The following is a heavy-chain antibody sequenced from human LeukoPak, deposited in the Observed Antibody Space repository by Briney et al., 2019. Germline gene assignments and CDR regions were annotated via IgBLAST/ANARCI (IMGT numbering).Heavy chain of an antibody. D-gene: IGHD6-19*01. V-gene: IGHV4-34*01. CDR1: GGSFSGYY. Sequence: SETLSLTCAVYGGSFSGYYWSWIRQPPGKGLEWIGEINHSGSTNYNPSLKSRVTISVDTSKNQFSLKLSSVTAADTAVYYCARRSYSSGWYYWGQGTLVTVSS. J-gene: IGHJ4*02. CDR3: ARRSYSSGWYY. CDR2: INHSGST.